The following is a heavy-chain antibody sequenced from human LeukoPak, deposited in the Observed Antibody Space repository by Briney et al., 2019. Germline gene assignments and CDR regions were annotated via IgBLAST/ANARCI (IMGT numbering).Heavy chain of an antibody. J-gene: IGHJ4*02. CDR2: IYYSGST. CDR3: ARVGPPVYSAY. V-gene: IGHV4-39*01. CDR1: GGSISSSSYF. D-gene: IGHD5/OR15-5a*01. Sequence: SETLSLTCTVSGGSISSSSYFWGWIRQPPGKGLQWIAYIYYSGSTYYNPSLKSRVPMSVDPSRNQFSLKLSSVTAADTAVYFCARVGPPVYSAYWGPGTLVTVSS.